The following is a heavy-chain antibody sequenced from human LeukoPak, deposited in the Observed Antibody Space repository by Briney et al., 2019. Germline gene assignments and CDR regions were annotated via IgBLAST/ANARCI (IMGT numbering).Heavy chain of an antibody. V-gene: IGHV3-66*01. CDR3: ARGRAVGARFDY. D-gene: IGHD1-26*01. J-gene: IGHJ4*02. CDR2: IYSGGST. CDR1: GFTFSSYA. Sequence: GGSLRLSCAASGFTFSSYAMSWVRQAPGKGLEWVSVIYSGGSTYYADSVKGRFTISRDNSKNTLYLQMNSLRAEDTAVYYCARGRAVGARFDYWGQGTLVTVSS.